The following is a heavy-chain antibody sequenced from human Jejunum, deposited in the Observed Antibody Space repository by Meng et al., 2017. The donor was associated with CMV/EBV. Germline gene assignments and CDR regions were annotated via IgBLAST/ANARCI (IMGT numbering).Heavy chain of an antibody. CDR1: YF. CDR2: VYYTGST. Sequence: YFWSWIRQSPGKGLEFIGYVYYTGSTNYNPSLKSRVSISIDTSKSQFSLNLYSVTAADTAVYYCARYFLDPVPAGYRNTWGPNWFDPWGQGTLVTVSS. CDR3: ARYFLDPVPAGYRNTWGPNWFDP. J-gene: IGHJ5*02. D-gene: IGHD6-13*01. V-gene: IGHV4-59*01.